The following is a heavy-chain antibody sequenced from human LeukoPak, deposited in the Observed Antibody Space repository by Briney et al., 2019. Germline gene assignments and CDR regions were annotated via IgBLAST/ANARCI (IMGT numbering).Heavy chain of an antibody. CDR1: GGSISSSNW. CDR3: ARVTTVTTVKYFQH. D-gene: IGHD4-17*01. CDR2: IYHSGST. Sequence: SETLSLTCAVSGGSISSSNWWSWVRQPPGKGLEWIGEIYHSGSTYYNPSLKSRVTISVDTSKNQFSLKLSSVTAADTAVYYCARVTTVTTVKYFQHWGQGTLVTVSS. J-gene: IGHJ1*01. V-gene: IGHV4-4*02.